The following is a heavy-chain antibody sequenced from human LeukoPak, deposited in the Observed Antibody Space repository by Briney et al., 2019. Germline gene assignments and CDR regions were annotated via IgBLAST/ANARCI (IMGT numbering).Heavy chain of an antibody. J-gene: IGHJ4*02. D-gene: IGHD3-3*01. CDR3: ARHTLWRFDY. V-gene: IGHV3-7*01. Sequence: GGSLRLSCAAYGFTFTNYWLTWVRQAPGKGLEWVANINQDGGTEYYVDSMKGRFTISRDNAKNLVYLQINSLRAEDTAVYFCARHTLWRFDYWGQGALVTVSS. CDR2: INQDGGTE. CDR1: GFTFTNYW.